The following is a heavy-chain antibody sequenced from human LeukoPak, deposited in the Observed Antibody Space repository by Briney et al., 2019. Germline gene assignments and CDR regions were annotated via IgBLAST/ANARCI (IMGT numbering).Heavy chain of an antibody. D-gene: IGHD2-15*01. CDR3: ARPRVAGSFDI. J-gene: IGHJ3*02. CDR1: GYTFTSYG. Sequence: ASVKVSCKTSGYTFTSYGISWVRQAPGQGLEWMGWISGYNGNTNYAQKFQGRVTIISETSTSTAYMELRSLRSDDTAVYYCARPRVAGSFDIWGQGTMVTVSS. V-gene: IGHV1-18*01. CDR2: ISGYNGNT.